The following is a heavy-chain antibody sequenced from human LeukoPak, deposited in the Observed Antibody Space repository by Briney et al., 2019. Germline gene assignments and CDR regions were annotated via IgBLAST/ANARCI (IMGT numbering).Heavy chain of an antibody. D-gene: IGHD3-22*01. CDR3: ARGRSGYYSHLVY. J-gene: IGHJ4*02. V-gene: IGHV3-9*01. Sequence: GRSLRLSCAASGFTFDDYAMHWVRQAPGKGLEWVSGISWNSGNIGYADSVKGRFTISRDSAKNSLYLQMNSLRAEDTAFYYCARGRSGYYSHLVYWGQGTLVTVSS. CDR1: GFTFDDYA. CDR2: ISWNSGNI.